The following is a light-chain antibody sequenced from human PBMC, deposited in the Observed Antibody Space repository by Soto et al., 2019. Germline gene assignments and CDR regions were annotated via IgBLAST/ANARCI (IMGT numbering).Light chain of an antibody. Sequence: EIVLTQSPGTLSLSPGERATLSCRASQSVSSNNLAWYQQRPGQAPRVVIYGASTRATGIPERFSGSGSGTDFTLTIIRLEPEDFAVYYGQQYGRSPVTFGPGTKVDIK. J-gene: IGKJ3*01. CDR2: GAS. CDR1: QSVSSNN. CDR3: QQYGRSPVT. V-gene: IGKV3-20*01.